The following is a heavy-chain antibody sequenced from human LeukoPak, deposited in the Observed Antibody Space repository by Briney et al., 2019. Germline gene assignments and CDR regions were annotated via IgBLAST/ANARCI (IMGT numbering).Heavy chain of an antibody. CDR2: ISSSGNLI. V-gene: IGHV3-11*04. J-gene: IGHJ4*02. CDR3: AREGGWNDFDY. Sequence: PGGSLRLSCAASGFTFSDYYMSWIRQAPGKGPEWVSYISSSGNLIHYADSVKGRFTFSRDNARNSLYLQMNSLRADDTAIYYCAREGGWNDFDYWGQGTLVTVSS. D-gene: IGHD1-1*01. CDR1: GFTFSDYY.